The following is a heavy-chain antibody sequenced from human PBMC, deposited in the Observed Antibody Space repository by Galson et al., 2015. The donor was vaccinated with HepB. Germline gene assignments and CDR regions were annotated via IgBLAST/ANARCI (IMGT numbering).Heavy chain of an antibody. J-gene: IGHJ4*02. D-gene: IGHD3-10*01. Sequence: SLRLSCAASGFTLSSYWMHWVRQAPGKGLVWVSRLHSDGTGTTYGDSVKGRFAISRDNAKATLYLQMNSLRAEDTAVYYCARGGEHYSLDHWGQGTLVAVSS. CDR1: GFTLSSYW. V-gene: IGHV3-74*01. CDR2: LHSDGTGT. CDR3: ARGGEHYSLDH.